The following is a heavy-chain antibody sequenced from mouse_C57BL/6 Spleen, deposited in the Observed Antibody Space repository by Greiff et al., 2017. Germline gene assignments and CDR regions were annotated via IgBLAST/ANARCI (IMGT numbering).Heavy chain of an antibody. CDR1: GFSLTSYG. CDR3: ARHGNDYYWYFDV. CDR2: IWSDGST. J-gene: IGHJ1*03. D-gene: IGHD2-4*01. Sequence: VQLKESGPGLVAPSQSLSITCTVSGFSLTSYGVHWVRQPPGKGLEWLVVIWSDGSTPYNSALKARLSISKYNSKSQVFLKMNSLQTDDTAMYYCARHGNDYYWYFDVWGTGTTVTVSS. V-gene: IGHV2-6-1*01.